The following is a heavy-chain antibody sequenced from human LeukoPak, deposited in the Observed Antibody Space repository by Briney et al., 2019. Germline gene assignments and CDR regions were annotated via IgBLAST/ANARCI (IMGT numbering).Heavy chain of an antibody. Sequence: SETLSLTCTVSGYSMSSGYYWGWIRQPPGKGLEWIGNIYRTGTTFYNPSLQSRVSMSVDTSKNTFSLNLKSVTAADTAVYYCARDGYNPVAFDIWGQGTVVTVSS. J-gene: IGHJ3*02. V-gene: IGHV4-38-2*02. CDR1: GYSMSSGYY. CDR3: ARDGYNPVAFDI. D-gene: IGHD5-24*01. CDR2: IYRTGTT.